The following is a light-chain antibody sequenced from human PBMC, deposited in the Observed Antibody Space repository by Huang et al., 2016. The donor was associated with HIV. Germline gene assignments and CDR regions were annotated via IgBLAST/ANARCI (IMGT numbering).Light chain of an antibody. CDR3: QQYNSYPYT. V-gene: IGKV1-5*01. CDR2: GAS. CDR1: QRISSW. J-gene: IGKJ2*01. Sequence: DIQMTQSPSTLSASIGDRVTITCRASQRISSWWAWFQQKPGQAPKLLMFGASSLESGVPSRFSGSGSGTEFSLTISSLRPDDYGTYFCQQYNSYPYTFGQGTKLEIK.